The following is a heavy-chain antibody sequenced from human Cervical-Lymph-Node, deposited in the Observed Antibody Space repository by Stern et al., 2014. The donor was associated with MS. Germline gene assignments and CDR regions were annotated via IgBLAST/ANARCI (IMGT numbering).Heavy chain of an antibody. J-gene: IGHJ3*02. V-gene: IGHV3-53*01. CDR2: IYTDDST. CDR1: GFTVSNNY. Sequence: EVQLVESGGGLIQPGGSLRLSCAAPGFTVSNNYMSWVRQAPGKGLEWVSLIYTDDSTSYAGSVKGRFTISRENSTTQVVLQMNSLRAEDTSVYYCARAIFGVNTAAMAPDALDTWGQGTMVTGSS. D-gene: IGHD3-3*01. CDR3: ARAIFGVNTAAMAPDALDT.